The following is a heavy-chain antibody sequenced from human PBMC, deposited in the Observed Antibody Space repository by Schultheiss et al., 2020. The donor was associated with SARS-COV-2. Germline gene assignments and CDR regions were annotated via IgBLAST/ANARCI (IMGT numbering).Heavy chain of an antibody. Sequence: GGSLRLSCAASGFTFSSYAMHWVRQAPGKGLEWVAVISYDGSNKYYADSVKGRFTISRDNSKNTLYLQMNSLRAEDTALYYCAKDRYFGVVITQPGDYFDYWGQGTLVTVSS. J-gene: IGHJ4*02. D-gene: IGHD3-3*01. CDR3: AKDRYFGVVITQPGDYFDY. CDR2: ISYDGSNK. V-gene: IGHV3-30*01. CDR1: GFTFSSYA.